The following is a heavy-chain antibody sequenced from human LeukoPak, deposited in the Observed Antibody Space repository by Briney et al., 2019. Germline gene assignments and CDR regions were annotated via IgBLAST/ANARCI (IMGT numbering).Heavy chain of an antibody. CDR3: ARSGYCSSTSCFGWFDP. J-gene: IGHJ5*02. Sequence: GASVKVSCKASGYTFTGYYMHWVRQAPGQGLEWMGWINPNSGGTNSQKFQGRVTMTRDTSISTAYMELSRLRSDDTAVYYCARSGYCSSTSCFGWFDPWGQGTLVTVSS. CDR1: GYTFTGYY. CDR2: INPNSGGT. D-gene: IGHD2-2*01. V-gene: IGHV1-2*02.